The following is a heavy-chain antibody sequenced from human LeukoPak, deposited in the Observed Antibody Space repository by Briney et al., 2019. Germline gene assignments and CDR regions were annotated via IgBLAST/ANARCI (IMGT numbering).Heavy chain of an antibody. J-gene: IGHJ5*02. D-gene: IGHD2-15*01. CDR2: IYYSGST. CDR1: GGSISSYY. Sequence: PSETLSLTCTVSGGSISSYYWSWIRQPPEKGLEWIGYIYYSGSTNYNPSLKSRVTISVDTSKNQFSLKLSSVTAADTAVYYCARRVGVPNNWFDPWGQGTLVTVSS. CDR3: ARRVGVPNNWFDP. V-gene: IGHV4-59*01.